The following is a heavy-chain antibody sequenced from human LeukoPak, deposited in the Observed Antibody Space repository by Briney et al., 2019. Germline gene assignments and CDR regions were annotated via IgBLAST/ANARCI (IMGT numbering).Heavy chain of an antibody. Sequence: PGRSLRLSCAASGFTFSSYGMHWVRQAPGKGLKWVAVISYDGSNKYYADSVKGRFTISRDNSKNTLYLQMNSLRAEDTAVYYCAKDFLRITMVRGVIITSAFDIWGQGTMVTVSS. J-gene: IGHJ3*02. D-gene: IGHD3-10*01. CDR1: GFTFSSYG. CDR2: ISYDGSNK. V-gene: IGHV3-30*18. CDR3: AKDFLRITMVRGVIITSAFDI.